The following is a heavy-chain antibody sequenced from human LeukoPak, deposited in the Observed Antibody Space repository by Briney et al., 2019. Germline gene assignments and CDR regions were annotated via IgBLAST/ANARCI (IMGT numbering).Heavy chain of an antibody. CDR2: ISSGSNSI. D-gene: IGHD2/OR15-2a*01. J-gene: IGHJ4*02. CDR3: ARGPSNRHFDY. Sequence: GGSLRLSCAASGLTFRSYSMDWVRQAPGKGLEWVSHISSGSNSINYADSVKGRFTISRDNAKNSLLLQMNSLRDGDTAVYYCARGPSNRHFDYWGQGTLVTVSS. V-gene: IGHV3-48*02. CDR1: GLTFRSYS.